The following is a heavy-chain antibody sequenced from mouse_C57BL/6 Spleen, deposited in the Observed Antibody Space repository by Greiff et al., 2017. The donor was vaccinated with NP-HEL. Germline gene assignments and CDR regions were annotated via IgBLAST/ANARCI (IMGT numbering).Heavy chain of an antibody. D-gene: IGHD1-1*01. Sequence: VQLQESGAELARPGASVKLSCKASGYTFTSYGISWVKQRTGQGLEWIGEISPRSGNTYYNEKFKGKATLTADKSSSTAYMELRSLTSEDSAVYFCASRGLLHAMDYWGQGTSVTVSS. V-gene: IGHV1-81*01. CDR1: GYTFTSYG. CDR3: ASRGLLHAMDY. J-gene: IGHJ4*01. CDR2: ISPRSGNT.